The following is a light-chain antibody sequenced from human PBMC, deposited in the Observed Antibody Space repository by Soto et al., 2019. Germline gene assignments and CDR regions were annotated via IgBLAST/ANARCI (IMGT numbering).Light chain of an antibody. Sequence: EIVMTQSPVILSVSPGERATLSCRASQNVNSDLAWYQQKPGQAPRILIYGASTRATDIPARISGSGSGTDFTLTISSLQSEDFEVYYCQQYKKWPPLYTFGQGTKLEIK. J-gene: IGKJ2*01. CDR3: QQYKKWPPLYT. CDR2: GAS. CDR1: QNVNSD. V-gene: IGKV3-15*01.